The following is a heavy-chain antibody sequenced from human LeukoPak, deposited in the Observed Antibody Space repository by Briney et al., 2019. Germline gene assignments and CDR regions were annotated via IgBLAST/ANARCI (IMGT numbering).Heavy chain of an antibody. CDR1: GGTFSSYA. V-gene: IGHV1-69*13. J-gene: IGHJ6*02. CDR2: IIPIFGTA. CDR3: ASGVQDIVATVNYYYGMDV. Sequence: SVNVSCTASGGTFSSYAISWVRQAPGQGLEWMGGIIPIFGTANYAQKFQGRVTITADESTSTAYMELSSLRSEDTAVYYCASGVQDIVATVNYYYGMDVWGQGTTVTVSS. D-gene: IGHD5-12*01.